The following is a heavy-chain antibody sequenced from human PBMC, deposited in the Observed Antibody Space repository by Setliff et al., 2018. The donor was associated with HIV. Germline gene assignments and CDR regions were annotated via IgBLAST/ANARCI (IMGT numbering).Heavy chain of an antibody. CDR1: GASISSGTYY. CDR3: ARDVYFSRGDYFDY. J-gene: IGHJ4*02. D-gene: IGHD3-3*01. V-gene: IGHV4-61*09. Sequence: SETLSLTCTVSGASISSGTYYWSWIRQPAGKGLEWIGHFYTTGSTNYNPSLESRVTISLDTSKNQFSLRLSSVTAADTAVYYCARDVYFSRGDYFDYWGQGTLVTVSS. CDR2: FYTTGST.